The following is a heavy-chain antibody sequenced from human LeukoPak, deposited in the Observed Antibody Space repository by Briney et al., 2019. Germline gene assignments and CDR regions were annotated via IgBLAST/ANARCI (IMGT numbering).Heavy chain of an antibody. Sequence: GASVKVSCKASGYTFTSYYMHWVRQAPGQGLEWMGIINPSGGSTSYAQKFQGRVTMTRDTSTSTVYMELSSLRSEDTAVYYCAIASPGIAAAVFFRPIDYWGQGTLVPVSS. V-gene: IGHV1-46*01. CDR2: INPSGGST. J-gene: IGHJ4*02. D-gene: IGHD6-13*01. CDR3: AIASPGIAAAVFFRPIDY. CDR1: GYTFTSYY.